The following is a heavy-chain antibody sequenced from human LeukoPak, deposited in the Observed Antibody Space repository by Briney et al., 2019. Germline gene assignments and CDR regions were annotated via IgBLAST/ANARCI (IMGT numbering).Heavy chain of an antibody. CDR2: IYHSGST. CDR3: AREGYCSGGSCYSEIDY. V-gene: IGHV4-38-2*02. Sequence: PSETLSLTCAVSGYSISSGYYWGWIRQPPGKGLEWIGSIYHSGSTYYNPSLKSRVTISVDTPKNQFSLKLSPVTAADTAVYYCAREGYCSGGSCYSEIDYWGQGTLVTVSS. J-gene: IGHJ4*02. CDR1: GYSISSGYY. D-gene: IGHD2-15*01.